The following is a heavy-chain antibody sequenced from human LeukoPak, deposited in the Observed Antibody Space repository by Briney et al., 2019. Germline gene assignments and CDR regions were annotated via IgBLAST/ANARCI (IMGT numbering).Heavy chain of an antibody. CDR2: IYYSGNT. V-gene: IGHV4-39*01. CDR1: GGSISSSSYY. CDR3: AGTRALYYDFWSGYVKPYYYYGMDV. Sequence: SETLSLTCTVSGGSISSSSYYWGWIRQPPGKGLEWIGSIYYSGNTYYNPSLKSRVTISVDTSKNQFSLKLSSVTAADTAVYYCAGTRALYYDFWSGYVKPYYYYGMDVWGQGTTVTVSS. J-gene: IGHJ6*02. D-gene: IGHD3-3*01.